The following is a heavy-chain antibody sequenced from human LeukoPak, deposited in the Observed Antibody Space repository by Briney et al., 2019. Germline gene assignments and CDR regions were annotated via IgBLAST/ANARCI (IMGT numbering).Heavy chain of an antibody. CDR3: AGLVGRYSSGLYYYYFDY. CDR2: MYLSGTT. CDR1: GDSINSLDL. D-gene: IGHD3-22*01. Sequence: SETLSLTCTVSGDSINSLDLWSWVRQPPGKGLEWIGEMYLSGTTHSNSSVKSRVTISIDKSKNQFFLNLSSVTAADTAVYYCAGLVGRYSSGLYYYYFDYWGQGTLVTVSS. V-gene: IGHV4-4*02. J-gene: IGHJ4*02.